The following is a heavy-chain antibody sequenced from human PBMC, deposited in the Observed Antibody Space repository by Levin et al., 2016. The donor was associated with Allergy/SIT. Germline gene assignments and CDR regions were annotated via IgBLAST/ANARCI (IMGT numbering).Heavy chain of an antibody. Sequence: GESLKISCAASGFTFSDYYMSWIRRAPGKGLDWVSYISYTGDYTYYVDSVKGRFTISRDNAKKSLYLQMNSLRAEDTAVYYCARGTYSYDSGSYFDYWGQGTLVTVSS. CDR2: ISYTGDYT. CDR3: ARGTYSYDSGSYFDY. J-gene: IGHJ4*02. CDR1: GFTFSDYY. V-gene: IGHV3-11*05. D-gene: IGHD3-10*01.